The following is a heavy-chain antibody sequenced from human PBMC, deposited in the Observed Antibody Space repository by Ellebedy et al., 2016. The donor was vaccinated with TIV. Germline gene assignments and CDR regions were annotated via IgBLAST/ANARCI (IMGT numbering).Heavy chain of an antibody. V-gene: IGHV3-23*01. J-gene: IGHJ4*02. CDR2: ISIGGETT. Sequence: GESLKISXAASGFTFSSHAMSWVRQAPGKGLEWVSGISIGGETTNYADSVKGRFTISRDNSKNTVYLQMNSLRAEDTAVYYCAKEHQPNDYWGQGTLVTVSS. CDR3: AKEHQPNDY. D-gene: IGHD2-2*01. CDR1: GFTFSSHA.